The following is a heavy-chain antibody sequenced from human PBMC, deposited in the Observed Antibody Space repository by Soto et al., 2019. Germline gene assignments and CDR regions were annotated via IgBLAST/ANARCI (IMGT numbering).Heavy chain of an antibody. CDR1: GGTFSSYA. D-gene: IGHD5-18*01. V-gene: IGHV1-69*01. CDR3: ARAGADTAMVTPYYFDY. Sequence: QVQLVQSGAEVKKPGSSVKVSCKASGGTFSSYAISWVRQAPGQGLEWMGGIIPIFGTANYAQKFQGRVTITADESTSTDYMELSSLRSEDTAVYYCARAGADTAMVTPYYFDYWGQGTLVTVSS. CDR2: IIPIFGTA. J-gene: IGHJ4*02.